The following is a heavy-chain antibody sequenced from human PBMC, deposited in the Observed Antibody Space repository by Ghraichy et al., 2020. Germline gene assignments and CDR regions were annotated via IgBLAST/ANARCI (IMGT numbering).Heavy chain of an antibody. CDR3: ILDLGSYYYDSSGNMFDY. CDR2: ISSSSSYI. J-gene: IGHJ4*02. V-gene: IGHV3-21*01. CDR1: GFTFSSYS. D-gene: IGHD3-22*01. Sequence: ETLSLTCAASGFTFSSYSMNWVRQAPGKGLEWVSSISSSSSYIYYADSVKGRFTISRDNAKNSLYLQMNSLRAEDTAVYYCILDLGSYYYDSSGNMFDYWGQGTLVTVSS.